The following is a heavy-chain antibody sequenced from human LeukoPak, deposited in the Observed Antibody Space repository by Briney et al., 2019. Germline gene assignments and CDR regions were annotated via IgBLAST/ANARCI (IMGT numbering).Heavy chain of an antibody. CDR1: GGSISSSNW. CDR3: ARRTTWSSWFDP. D-gene: IGHD2/OR15-2a*01. V-gene: IGHV4-4*02. Sequence: SETLSLTCAVPGGSISSSNWWSWVRQPPVKGLEWIGEIYHSGSTNYNPSLKSRVTISVDKSKNQFSLKLSSVTAADTAVYYCARRTTWSSWFDPWGQGTLVTVSS. J-gene: IGHJ5*02. CDR2: IYHSGST.